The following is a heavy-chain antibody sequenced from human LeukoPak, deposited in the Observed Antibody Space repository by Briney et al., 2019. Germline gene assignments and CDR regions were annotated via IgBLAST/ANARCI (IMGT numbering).Heavy chain of an antibody. Sequence: ASVKVSCKASGYTFTGYYMHWVRQAPGQGLEWMGWIIPNSGGTNYAQKFQGRVTMTRDTSISTAYMELSRLRSDDTAVYYCARGPMVRGVIIKMGLVYWGQGTLVTVSS. D-gene: IGHD3-10*01. CDR1: GYTFTGYY. J-gene: IGHJ4*02. CDR2: IIPNSGGT. CDR3: ARGPMVRGVIIKMGLVY. V-gene: IGHV1-2*02.